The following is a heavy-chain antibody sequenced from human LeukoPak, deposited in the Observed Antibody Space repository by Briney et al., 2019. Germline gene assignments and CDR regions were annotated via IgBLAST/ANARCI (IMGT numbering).Heavy chain of an antibody. CDR3: ARRSGAADGYNYDYYYYMDV. Sequence: PSETLSLTCAVYGGSFSGYYWNWIRQPPGEGLEWIGEINHSGSTNYNPSLKGRVTISVDTSKNQFSLKVNSVTAADTAVYYCARRSGAADGYNYDYYYYMDVWGRGTTVTVSS. D-gene: IGHD5-24*01. CDR1: GGSFSGYY. CDR2: INHSGST. V-gene: IGHV4-34*01. J-gene: IGHJ6*03.